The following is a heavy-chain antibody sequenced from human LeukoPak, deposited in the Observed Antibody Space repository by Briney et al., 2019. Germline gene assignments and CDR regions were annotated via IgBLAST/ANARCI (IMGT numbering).Heavy chain of an antibody. CDR2: ISGSGGST. Sequence: LTGGSLRLSCAASGFTFSNYAMGWVRQAPGKGLEWVSAISGSGGSTYYADSVKGRFTISRDNSKNTLYLQMNSLRAEDTAVYYCAKSESKYYYDSSGYRGKRLFQHWGQGTLVTVSS. CDR3: AKSESKYYYDSSGYRGKRLFQH. D-gene: IGHD3-22*01. CDR1: GFTFSNYA. J-gene: IGHJ1*01. V-gene: IGHV3-23*01.